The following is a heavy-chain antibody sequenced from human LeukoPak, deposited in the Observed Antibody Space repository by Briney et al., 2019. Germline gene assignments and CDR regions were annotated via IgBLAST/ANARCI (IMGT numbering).Heavy chain of an antibody. CDR3: AILVEQQPLRDYYYMDV. V-gene: IGHV1-2*02. Sequence: ASVKVSCKSSVWILTEYHLHWLRQAPGQGLEWMGWINPNSGTTNYAQKFQGRVTMTRDTSISTAYMDLRRLRSADTAVYYCAILVEQQPLRDYYYMDVWGKGTTVSVSS. CDR1: VWILTEYH. J-gene: IGHJ6*03. CDR2: INPNSGTT. D-gene: IGHD6-13*01.